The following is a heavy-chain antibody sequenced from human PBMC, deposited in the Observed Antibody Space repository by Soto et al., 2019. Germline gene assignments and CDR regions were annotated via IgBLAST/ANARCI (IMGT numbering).Heavy chain of an antibody. D-gene: IGHD3-22*01. CDR1: GVTFTTGW. CDR2: IKSKTDGGTT. J-gene: IGHJ4*01. Sequence: GGSLRLSCAGSGVTFTTGWIIWVLQAPGKGLEWVGRIKSKTDGGTTDFAAPVRGRFAISREVSKSMVYLPMHCLKTEDTAVYYCTRGSYFTLKLVRFDYWRLETLVTVSS. CDR3: TRGSYFTLKLVRFDY. V-gene: IGHV3-15*07.